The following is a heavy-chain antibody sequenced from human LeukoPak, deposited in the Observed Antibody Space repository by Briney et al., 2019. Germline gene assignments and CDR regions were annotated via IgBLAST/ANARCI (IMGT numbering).Heavy chain of an antibody. J-gene: IGHJ4*02. CDR2: ISSSSSTI. V-gene: IGHV3-48*04. D-gene: IGHD3-22*01. CDR3: ASELRDYYDSSGYYIFDY. Sequence: PGGSLRLSCAASGFTFSSYTMNWVRQAPGKGLEWVSYISSSSSTISYADSVKGRFTISRDNAKNSLYLQMNSLRAEDTAVYYCASELRDYYDSSGYYIFDYWGQGTLVTVSS. CDR1: GFTFSSYT.